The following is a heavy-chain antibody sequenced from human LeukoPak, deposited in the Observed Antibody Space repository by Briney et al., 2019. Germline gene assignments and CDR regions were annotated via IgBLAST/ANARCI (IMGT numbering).Heavy chain of an antibody. CDR3: VRAPLFRGLVGYYFDS. D-gene: IGHD3-16*02. V-gene: IGHV1-8*01. CDR2: MNPKSGNT. J-gene: IGHJ4*02. CDR1: GYSFSSHD. Sequence: ASVKVSCKASGYSFSSHDINWVRQATGQGLEWMGWMNPKSGNTDHAQKFQGRVTMSRNTSISVAYLELSSLRSEDTAVYFCVRAPLFRGLVGYYFDSWGQGTPVTVFS.